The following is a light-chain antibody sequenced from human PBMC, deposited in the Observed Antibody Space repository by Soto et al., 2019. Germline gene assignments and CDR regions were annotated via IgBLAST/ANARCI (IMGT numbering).Light chain of an antibody. V-gene: IGLV1-40*01. J-gene: IGLJ1*01. CDR2: GNT. Sequence: QSALTQPPSLSGAPGQRVTISCTGSSSNIGAGYEVHWFQQLPGTAPKLLIYGNTNRPSGVPDRFSGSKSDTSASLAITGLQPEDEADYYCQSYDSSLSVLYVFGTGTKVTVL. CDR3: QSYDSSLSVLYV. CDR1: SSNIGAGYE.